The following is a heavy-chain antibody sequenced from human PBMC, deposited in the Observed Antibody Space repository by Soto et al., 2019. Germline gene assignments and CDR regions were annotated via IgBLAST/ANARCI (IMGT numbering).Heavy chain of an antibody. J-gene: IGHJ4*02. Sequence: EVQLVESGGGLVQPGGSLRLSRAASGFTFSSYWMHWVRQAPGKGLVWVSRINGDGSSTTYADSVKGRFTISRDNAKNTLYMQMNSLRLEDTAVYYCARGWVERLPRQPPSDYWGQGTLVTVSS. CDR3: ARGWVERLPRQPPSDY. V-gene: IGHV3-74*01. CDR1: GFTFSSYW. D-gene: IGHD3-3*01. CDR2: INGDGSST.